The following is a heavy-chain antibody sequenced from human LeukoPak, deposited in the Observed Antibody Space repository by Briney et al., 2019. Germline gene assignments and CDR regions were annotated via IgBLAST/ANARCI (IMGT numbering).Heavy chain of an antibody. J-gene: IGHJ5*02. CDR3: ARTKGGIDYYGSGPWEFDP. D-gene: IGHD3-10*01. CDR2: IYYSGST. CDR1: GGSISSGGYY. Sequence: SETLSLTCTVSGGSISSGGYYWSWIRQHPGEGLEWIGYIYYSGSTYYNPSLKSRVTISVDTSKNQFSLKLSSVTAADTAVYYCARTKGGIDYYGSGPWEFDPWGQGTLVTVSS. V-gene: IGHV4-31*03.